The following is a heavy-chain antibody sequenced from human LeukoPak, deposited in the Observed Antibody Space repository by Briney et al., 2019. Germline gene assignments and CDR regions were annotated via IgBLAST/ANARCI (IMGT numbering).Heavy chain of an antibody. Sequence: PSETLSLTCTVSGGSISSYYWSWIRQPAGKGLEWIGRIYTSGSTNYNPSLKSRVTMSVDTSKNQFSLKLDSVTAADTAVYYCARDASYYDRSGYYILDCWGQGTLVTVSS. CDR1: GGSISSYY. V-gene: IGHV4-4*07. CDR3: ARDASYYDRSGYYILDC. CDR2: IYTSGST. J-gene: IGHJ4*02. D-gene: IGHD3-22*01.